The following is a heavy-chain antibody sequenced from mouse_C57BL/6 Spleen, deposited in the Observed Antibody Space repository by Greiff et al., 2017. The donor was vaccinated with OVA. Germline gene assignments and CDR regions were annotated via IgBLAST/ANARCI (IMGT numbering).Heavy chain of an antibody. CDR1: GYAFSSSW. J-gene: IGHJ1*03. D-gene: IGHD1-1*01. V-gene: IGHV1-82*01. CDR3: ARGRDYYGSSYWYFDV. Sequence: QVQLQQSGPELVKPGASVKISCKASGYAFSSSWMTWVKQRPGKGLEWIGRIYPGDGDTNYNGTFKGKATMTADKSYSKAYMQLSSLTSEDSAIYFCARGRDYYGSSYWYFDVWGTGTTVTVAS. CDR2: IYPGDGDT.